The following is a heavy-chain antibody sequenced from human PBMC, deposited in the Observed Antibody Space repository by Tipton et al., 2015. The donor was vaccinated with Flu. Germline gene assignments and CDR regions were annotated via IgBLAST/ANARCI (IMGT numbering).Heavy chain of an antibody. CDR3: ARAIGGRSSH. J-gene: IGHJ4*02. CDR1: GFILSDYW. Sequence: SLRLSCAASGFILSDYWMSWVRQAPGKGLEWVANINQDGSVKYYVDSVKGRFTISRDNAKNSVYLQMSSLTAEDTALYYCARAIGGRSSHWGQGTQVTVSS. CDR2: INQDGSVK. V-gene: IGHV3-7*01. D-gene: IGHD2-15*01.